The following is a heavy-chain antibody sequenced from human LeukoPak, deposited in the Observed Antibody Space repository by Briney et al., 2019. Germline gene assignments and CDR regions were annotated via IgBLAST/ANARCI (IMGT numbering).Heavy chain of an antibody. CDR2: INPNSGGT. CDR1: GYTFTGYY. CDR3: ARDLINYGSGSYFNLLGNY. V-gene: IGHV1-2*02. Sequence: AASVKVSCKASGYTFTGYYMHWVRQAPGQGLEWMGWINPNSGGTNYAQKFQGRVTMTRDTSISTAYMELSRLRSDDTAVYYCARDLINYGSGSYFNLLGNYWGQGTLVTVSS. J-gene: IGHJ4*02. D-gene: IGHD3-10*01.